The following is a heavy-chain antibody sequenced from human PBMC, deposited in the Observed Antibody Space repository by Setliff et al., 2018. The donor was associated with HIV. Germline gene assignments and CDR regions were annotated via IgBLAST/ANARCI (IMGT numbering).Heavy chain of an antibody. D-gene: IGHD3-9*01. J-gene: IGHJ6*02. CDR2: IYYSGNT. Sequence: SETLSLTCAVSSGSITGYYWNWIRQPPGKGLEWIGYIYYSGNTNYNPSLMSRVTISVDTSKSQFSLKLSSVTAADTAVYYCTRGGRLQYFDWPSYAMDVWGQGTTVTVSS. CDR1: SGSITGYY. CDR3: TRGGRLQYFDWPSYAMDV. V-gene: IGHV4-59*01.